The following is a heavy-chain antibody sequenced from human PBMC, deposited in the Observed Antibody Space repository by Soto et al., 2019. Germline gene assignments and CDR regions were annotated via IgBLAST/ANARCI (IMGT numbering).Heavy chain of an antibody. D-gene: IGHD3-3*01. CDR2: IYYSGST. CDR3: ARKRDFWSGQSYYYYGMDV. Sequence: SETLSLTCTVSGGSISSGGYYWSWIRQHPGKGLEWIGYIYYSGSTYYNPSLKSRVTISVDTSKNQFSLKLSSVTAADTAVYYCARKRDFWSGQSYYYYGMDVWGQGTTVTVSS. J-gene: IGHJ6*02. V-gene: IGHV4-31*03. CDR1: GGSISSGGYY.